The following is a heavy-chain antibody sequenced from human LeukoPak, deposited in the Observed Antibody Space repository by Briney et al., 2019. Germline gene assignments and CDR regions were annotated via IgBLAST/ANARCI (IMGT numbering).Heavy chain of an antibody. CDR2: IYYSGST. Sequence: SETLSLTCTVSGGSISSYYWSWIRQPPGKGLEWIGYIYYSGSTNYHPSLKSRVSISVDTSKNQFSLKLSSVTAADTAVYYCARYYYGSGAFDYWGQGTLVTVSS. J-gene: IGHJ4*02. D-gene: IGHD3-10*01. CDR3: ARYYYGSGAFDY. V-gene: IGHV4-59*01. CDR1: GGSISSYY.